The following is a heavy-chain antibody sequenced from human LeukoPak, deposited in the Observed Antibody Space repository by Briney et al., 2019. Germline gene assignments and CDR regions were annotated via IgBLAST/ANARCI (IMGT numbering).Heavy chain of an antibody. CDR1: GFTFSNAW. V-gene: IGHV3-15*01. Sequence: PRGSLRLSCAASGFTFSNAWMTWVRQAPGKGLEWVGRIKTKTDGETTDYAAPVEGRFTISRDDSKNTLYLQMNSLKTEDTALYYCISRWSHIDFWGQGALVTVSS. D-gene: IGHD4-23*01. CDR2: IKTKTDGETT. CDR3: ISRWSHIDF. J-gene: IGHJ4*02.